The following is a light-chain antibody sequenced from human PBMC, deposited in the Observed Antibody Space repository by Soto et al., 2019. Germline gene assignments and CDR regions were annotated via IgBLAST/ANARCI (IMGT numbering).Light chain of an antibody. V-gene: IGLV2-14*01. Sequence: QSVLTQPASVSGSPGQSITISCTGTSSDVGGYNFVSWYQQHPGKAPKLLIFEVSNRPSGVSNRFSGSKSGNTASLTISGLQAEDEADYHGSSYTTSLTHYVFGTGTKLTVL. CDR3: SSYTTSLTHYV. CDR2: EVS. CDR1: SSDVGGYNF. J-gene: IGLJ1*01.